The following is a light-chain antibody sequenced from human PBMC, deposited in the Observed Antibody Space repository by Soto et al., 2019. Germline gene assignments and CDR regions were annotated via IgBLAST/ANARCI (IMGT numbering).Light chain of an antibody. Sequence: DIQMTQSPSSVSASLGDRVTITCRASQDISSWVAWYQQKPGKAPKLLISAASSLQSGVPRRFSGSGSGTDLTLIISSLQPEDFATYFCQQGDSFPFTFGGGTKVDI. CDR1: QDISSW. V-gene: IGKV1-12*01. J-gene: IGKJ4*01. CDR2: AAS. CDR3: QQGDSFPFT.